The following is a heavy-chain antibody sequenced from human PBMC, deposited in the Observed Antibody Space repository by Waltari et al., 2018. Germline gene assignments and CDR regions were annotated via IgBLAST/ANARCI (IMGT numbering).Heavy chain of an antibody. Sequence: QVQLVQSGAEVKKPGSSVKVSCKASGGTFSSYAISWVRQDPGQGLEWMGRIIPIFGTANYAQKFQGRVTITADKSTSTAYMELSSLRSEDTAVYYCAREAYDFWSGYYVNWFDPWGQGTLVTVSS. CDR3: AREAYDFWSGYYVNWFDP. D-gene: IGHD3-3*01. J-gene: IGHJ5*02. CDR2: IIPIFGTA. V-gene: IGHV1-69*13. CDR1: GGTFSSYA.